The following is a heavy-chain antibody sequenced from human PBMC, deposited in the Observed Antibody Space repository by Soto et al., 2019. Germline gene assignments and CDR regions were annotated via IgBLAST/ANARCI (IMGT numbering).Heavy chain of an antibody. J-gene: IGHJ4*02. V-gene: IGHV3-23*01. CDR3: AKDETYSGNY. D-gene: IGHD1-26*01. CDR1: GFTFSSYA. Sequence: EVQLLESGGGLVQPGGSLRLSCAASGFTFSSYAMSWVRQAPGQGLEWVSAISGSGGSTYYADSVKGRFTISRDNSKNTLYLQMNSRRAEEAAVYYCAKDETYSGNYWGQGTLVTVSS. CDR2: ISGSGGST.